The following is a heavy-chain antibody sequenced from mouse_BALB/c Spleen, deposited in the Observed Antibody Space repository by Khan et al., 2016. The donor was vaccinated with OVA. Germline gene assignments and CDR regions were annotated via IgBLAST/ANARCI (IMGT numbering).Heavy chain of an antibody. D-gene: IGHD2-4*01. CDR2: IYPGNVNT. J-gene: IGHJ4*01. CDR3: ARDDYFVGDAMDY. Sequence: QVQLQQPGPELVKPGASVRISCKASGYAFTSYYLHWVKQRPGQGLEWIGWIYPGNVNTKYNEKFKDKATLTADKSSNTAYMQLNSLTSEDSAVYFCARDDYFVGDAMDYWGQGTSVTVSS. CDR1: GYAFTSYY. V-gene: IGHV1S56*01.